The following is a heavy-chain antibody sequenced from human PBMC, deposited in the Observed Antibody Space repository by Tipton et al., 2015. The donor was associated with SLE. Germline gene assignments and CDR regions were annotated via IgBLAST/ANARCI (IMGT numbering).Heavy chain of an antibody. V-gene: IGHV4-39*07. D-gene: IGHD1-26*01. J-gene: IGHJ5*02. CDR2: TYSYGRA. Sequence: TLSLTCIFSDGSISSGGYYWSWIRQPPGKGLEWIGSTYSYGRAYYNPTPKSRVTISIQTSKNQLSLKMNSVTAADTAVYYCARGTPFMEWERNWFDPWGQGTLVTVSS. CDR3: ARGTPFMEWERNWFDP. CDR1: DGSISSGGYY.